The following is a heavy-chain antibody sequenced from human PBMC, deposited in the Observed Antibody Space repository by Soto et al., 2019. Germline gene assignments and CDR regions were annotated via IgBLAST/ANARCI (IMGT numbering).Heavy chain of an antibody. V-gene: IGHV4-39*01. CDR1: DGSINSDDYY. CDR2: IYHSGIT. Sequence: QLLLQESGPEMVKPSETLSLTCTVADGSINSDDYYWGWIRQPPGKGLEWIGSIYHSGITYEIPSLKTRVTISVDTSKNQLSLSLRSVPAAAPAVYYCTRRHVAANTPQFDYWGQGTLVIVSS. CDR3: TRRHVAANTPQFDY. J-gene: IGHJ4*02. D-gene: IGHD6-25*01.